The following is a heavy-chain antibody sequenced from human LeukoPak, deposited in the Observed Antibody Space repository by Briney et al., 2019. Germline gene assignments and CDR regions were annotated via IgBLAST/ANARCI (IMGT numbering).Heavy chain of an antibody. D-gene: IGHD3-3*01. CDR1: GFTFSSYA. J-gene: IGHJ6*03. V-gene: IGHV3-23*01. CDR2: ISGSGGST. Sequence: GGSLRLSCAASGFTFSSYAMSWVRQAPGKGLEWVSAISGSGGSTYYADSVKGRFTISRDNSKNTLYLQMNSLRAEDTAVYYCADLLEWFGVYMDVWGKGTTVTVSS. CDR3: ADLLEWFGVYMDV.